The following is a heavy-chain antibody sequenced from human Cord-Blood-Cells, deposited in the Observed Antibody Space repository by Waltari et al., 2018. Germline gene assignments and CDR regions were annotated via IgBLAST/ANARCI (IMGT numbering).Heavy chain of an antibody. CDR1: GFSLSTSGVG. CDR3: AHTPMVQGVIAFDY. V-gene: IGHV2-5*02. D-gene: IGHD3-10*01. CDR2: IYWDDDK. Sequence: QITLKESGPTLVKPTQTLTLTCTFSGFSLSTSGVGVGWIRQPPGKALEWLALIYWDDDKRYSPSLKSRLTITKDTSKNQVVLTMTNVDPVDTATYYCAHTPMVQGVIAFDYWGQGTLVTVSS. J-gene: IGHJ4*02.